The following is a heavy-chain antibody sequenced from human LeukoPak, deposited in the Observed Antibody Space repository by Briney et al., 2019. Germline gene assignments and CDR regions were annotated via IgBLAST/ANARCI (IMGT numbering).Heavy chain of an antibody. CDR2: ISAYNGNT. Sequence: GASVKVSCKASGYTFTSYGISWVRQAPGQGLEGMGWISAYNGNTNYAQKLQGRVTMTTDTSTSTAYMELRSLRSDDTAVYYCARDRLHCSSTSCAAGLFDYWGQGTLVTVSS. V-gene: IGHV1-18*04. CDR3: ARDRLHCSSTSCAAGLFDY. J-gene: IGHJ4*02. D-gene: IGHD2-2*01. CDR1: GYTFTSYG.